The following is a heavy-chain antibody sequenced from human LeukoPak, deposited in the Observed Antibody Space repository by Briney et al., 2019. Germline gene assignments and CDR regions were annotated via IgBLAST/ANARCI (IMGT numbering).Heavy chain of an antibody. D-gene: IGHD2-15*01. V-gene: IGHV3-30*04. CDR3: ARGILWGGGSLDY. Sequence: GGSLRLSCAASGFTFSSYAMHWVRQAPGKGLEWVAVISYDGSNKYYADSVKGRFTISRDNSKNTLYLQMNSLRAEDTAVYYWARGILWGGGSLDYWGQGTLVTVSS. CDR1: GFTFSSYA. CDR2: ISYDGSNK. J-gene: IGHJ4*02.